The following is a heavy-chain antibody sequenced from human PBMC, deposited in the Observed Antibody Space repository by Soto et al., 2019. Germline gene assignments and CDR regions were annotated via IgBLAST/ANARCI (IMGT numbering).Heavy chain of an antibody. V-gene: IGHV3-23*01. Sequence: GGSLRLSCAASGFTFSSYAMSWVRQAPGKGLEWVSAISGSGGSTYYADSVKGRFTISRDNSKNTLYLQMNSLRAEDTAVYYCARDPRTYYYDPNCSPIDFWGQGTMVTVSS. D-gene: IGHD3-22*01. CDR2: ISGSGGST. J-gene: IGHJ4*03. CDR3: ARDPRTYYYDPNCSPIDF. CDR1: GFTFSSYA.